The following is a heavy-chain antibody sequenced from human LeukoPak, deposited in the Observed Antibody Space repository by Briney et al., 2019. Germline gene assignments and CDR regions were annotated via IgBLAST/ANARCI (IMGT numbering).Heavy chain of an antibody. Sequence: GRSLRLSCAASGFTFSNYAMHWVRQAPGKGLEWVAVISYDGTNKYYADSVKGRFTISRDNSKNTMYLQMNSLRAEDTAMYYCARDRGFYYYGIDVWGQGTTVTAS. CDR1: GFTFSNYA. CDR3: ARDRGFYYYGIDV. J-gene: IGHJ6*02. V-gene: IGHV3-30-3*01. D-gene: IGHD5-24*01. CDR2: ISYDGTNK.